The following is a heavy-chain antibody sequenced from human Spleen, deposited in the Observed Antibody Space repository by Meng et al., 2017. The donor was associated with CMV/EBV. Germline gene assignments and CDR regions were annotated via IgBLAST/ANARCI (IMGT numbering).Heavy chain of an antibody. CDR2: INPNSGGT. Sequence: ASVKVSCKASGYTFSRYGISWVRQAPGQGLEWMGWINPNSGGTNYAQKFQGRVTMTRDTSISTAYMELSRLRSDDTAVYYCARVMVRGAQRYGMDVWGQGTTVTVSS. CDR1: GYTFSRYG. CDR3: ARVMVRGAQRYGMDV. D-gene: IGHD3-10*01. V-gene: IGHV1-2*02. J-gene: IGHJ6*02.